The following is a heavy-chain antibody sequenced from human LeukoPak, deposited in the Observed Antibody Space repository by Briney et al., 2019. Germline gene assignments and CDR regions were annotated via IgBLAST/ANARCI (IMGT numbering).Heavy chain of an antibody. D-gene: IGHD3-10*01. V-gene: IGHV4-30-2*01. CDR2: IYHSGSA. CDR3: ARDAVRGELDYYYGMDV. CDR1: GGTISSGGYS. J-gene: IGHJ6*02. Sequence: SETLSLTCAVSGGTISSGGYSWSWIRQPPGKGLEWIGYIYHSGSANYNPSLKSRVTISVDTSKNQFSLKLSSVTAADTAVYYCARDAVRGELDYYYGMDVWGQGTTVTVSS.